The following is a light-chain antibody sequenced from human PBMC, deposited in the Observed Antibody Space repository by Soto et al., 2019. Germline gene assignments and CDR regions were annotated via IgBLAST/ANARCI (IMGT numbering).Light chain of an antibody. Sequence: EIVLTQSPATLSLSPGERATLSCRASQSVSSYLAWYQQKPGQGPRLLIYDASNRATGIPARFSGSGSGTDFTLTISSLEPEDFAVYYCQQRGTFGPGTKVDIK. J-gene: IGKJ3*01. CDR3: QQRGT. CDR2: DAS. V-gene: IGKV3-11*01. CDR1: QSVSSY.